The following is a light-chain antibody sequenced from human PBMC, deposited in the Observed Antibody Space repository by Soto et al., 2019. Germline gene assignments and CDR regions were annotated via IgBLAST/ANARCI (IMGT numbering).Light chain of an antibody. Sequence: DIQMTQSPSSLSASVGDRVTITCRASQSISSYLNWYQQKPGKAPKLLIYAASSLQSGVPSRFSGSGSGTDFTLTISSLQPEDFATYSCQQSYSTPHTFGQGTKVDIK. CDR2: AAS. V-gene: IGKV1-39*01. J-gene: IGKJ1*01. CDR3: QQSYSTPHT. CDR1: QSISSY.